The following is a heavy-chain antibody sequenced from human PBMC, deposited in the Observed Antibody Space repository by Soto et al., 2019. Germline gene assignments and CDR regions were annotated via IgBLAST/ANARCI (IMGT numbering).Heavy chain of an antibody. D-gene: IGHD5-12*01. V-gene: IGHV3-30*18. Sequence: QVQLVESGGGVVQPGRSLRLSCAASGFTFSSYGMHWVRQAPGKGLEWVAVISYDGSNKYYADSVKGRFTISRDNSKNTLYLQMNSLRAEDTAVYYCAKVQEMATITRYYFDYWGQGTLVTVSS. J-gene: IGHJ4*02. CDR1: GFTFSSYG. CDR3: AKVQEMATITRYYFDY. CDR2: ISYDGSNK.